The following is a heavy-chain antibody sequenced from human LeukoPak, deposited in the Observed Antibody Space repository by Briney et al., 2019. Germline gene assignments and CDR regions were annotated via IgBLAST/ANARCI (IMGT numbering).Heavy chain of an antibody. D-gene: IGHD3-3*01. CDR1: GFTFSSYS. J-gene: IGHJ6*03. CDR3: ARVRSTPHGFMDV. Sequence: KPGGSLRLSRAASGFTFSSYSMNSVRQAPGKGLEWVSSISISSSYIYYADSVKGRFNISRDNAKNSLYLHMNSLRSQDKAVYYCARVRSTPHGFMDVCGKGTTVTVSS. V-gene: IGHV3-21*01. CDR2: ISISSSYI.